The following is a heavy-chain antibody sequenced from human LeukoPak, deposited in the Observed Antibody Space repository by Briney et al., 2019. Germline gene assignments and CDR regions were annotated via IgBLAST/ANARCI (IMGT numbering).Heavy chain of an antibody. V-gene: IGHV2-5*02. CDR2: IYWDDDK. CDR1: GFSLRTSEVG. J-gene: IGHJ4*02. CDR3: ARLYDSSGYFGVDY. Sequence: SGPTLVKPTQTLTLTCSFSGFSLRTSEVGVGWIRQSPGTALEWLALIYWDDDKRYSPSLKSRLTIIKDTSKNQVVLTMTNMDPVDTATYYCARLYDSSGYFGVDYWGQGALVTVSS. D-gene: IGHD3-22*01.